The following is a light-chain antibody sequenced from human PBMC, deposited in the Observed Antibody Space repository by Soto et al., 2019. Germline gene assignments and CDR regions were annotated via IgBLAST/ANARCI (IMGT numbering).Light chain of an antibody. CDR2: KGS. J-gene: IGLJ1*01. CDR1: SSEVGAINS. CDR3: CSTAPESTYV. Sequence: QSALAQPDPVCGSPGQANTISSNGTSSEVGAINSCPCHQHHPHRAPQIIFYKGSQLPSGVSNRFSGSTSGNAASLTSSALHAGDEADYFCCSTAPESTYVFGTGTKVTVL. V-gene: IGLV2-23*01.